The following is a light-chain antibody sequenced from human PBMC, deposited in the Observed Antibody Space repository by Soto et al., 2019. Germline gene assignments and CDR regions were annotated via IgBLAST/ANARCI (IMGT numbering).Light chain of an antibody. V-gene: IGKV4-1*01. J-gene: IGKJ1*01. CDR3: QQYCSPPWT. CDR2: WAS. CDR1: QSVLYTSNNKNC. Sequence: DIAMTQSPDSLAVSLGERVTINCKSSQSVLYTSNNKNCLAWYQQKPGQPPKLLIYWASTRESGVPDRFSGSGSGTDFTLTISSLQAEDVAVYYCQQYCSPPWTFGQGTKVEIK.